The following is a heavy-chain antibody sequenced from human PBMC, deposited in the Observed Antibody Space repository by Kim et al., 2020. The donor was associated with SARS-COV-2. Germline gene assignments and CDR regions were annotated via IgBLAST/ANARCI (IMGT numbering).Heavy chain of an antibody. CDR3: ARGLDADSSGFSYYYGMDV. CDR1: GGTFSSYA. V-gene: IGHV1-69*13. D-gene: IGHD3-22*01. CDR2: IIPIFGTA. J-gene: IGHJ6*02. Sequence: SVKVSCKASGGTFSSYAISWVRQAPGQGLEWMGGIIPIFGTANYAQKFQGRVTITADESTSTAYMELSSLRSEDTAVYYCARGLDADSSGFSYYYGMDVWGQGTTVTVSS.